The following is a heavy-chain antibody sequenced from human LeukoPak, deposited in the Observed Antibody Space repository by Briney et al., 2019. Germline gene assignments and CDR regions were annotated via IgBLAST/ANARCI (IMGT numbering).Heavy chain of an antibody. V-gene: IGHV4-39*07. CDR3: ARSFLVRSWYKLDYFDY. CDR1: GDSITSGSYY. D-gene: IGHD6-13*01. Sequence: PSETLSLTCTVSGDSITSGSYYWGWIRQPPGRGLEWIGSLYYSGNTYYNPSLKSRVTISVDTSNNEFSLKLSSVTAADTAVYYCARSFLVRSWYKLDYFDYWGQGTLVTVSS. J-gene: IGHJ4*02. CDR2: LYYSGNT.